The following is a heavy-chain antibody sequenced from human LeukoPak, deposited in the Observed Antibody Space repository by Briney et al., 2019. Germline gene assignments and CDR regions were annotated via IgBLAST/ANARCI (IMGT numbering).Heavy chain of an antibody. D-gene: IGHD3-22*01. CDR2: IYYSGST. CDR1: GGSISSYY. V-gene: IGHV4-59*01. J-gene: IGHJ6*02. Sequence: SETLSLTCTVSGGSISSYYWSWIRQPPGNGLEWIGYIYYSGSTNYNPSLKSRITISIDTSKNQFSLKLSSVTAADTAVYYCARHVSSGYYRSYYYGMDVWGQGTTVTVSS. CDR3: ARHVSSGYYRSYYYGMDV.